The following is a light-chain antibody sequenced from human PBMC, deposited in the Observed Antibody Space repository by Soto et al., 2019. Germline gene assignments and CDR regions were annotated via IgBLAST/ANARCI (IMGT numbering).Light chain of an antibody. CDR3: QQLSNWPPLT. CDR2: DAS. J-gene: IGKJ4*01. CDR1: QSVSSY. V-gene: IGKV3-11*01. Sequence: EIVLTQSPATLSLSPGERATLSCRASQSVSSYLAWYQQKPGQAPRLLIYDASNRATGIPARFSGSGSGTDFTLTISRLEPEDFAVYYCQQLSNWPPLTFGGGTKVEIK.